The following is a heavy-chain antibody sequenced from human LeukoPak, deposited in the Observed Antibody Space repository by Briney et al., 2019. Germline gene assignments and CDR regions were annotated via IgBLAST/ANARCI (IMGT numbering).Heavy chain of an antibody. CDR3: AGPYEYGDFSY. CDR1: SLPFSDHY. J-gene: IGHJ4*02. V-gene: IGHV3-11*01. D-gene: IGHD4-17*01. Sequence: GGSLRLSCAASSLPFSDHYMIWIRQAPGKGLEWVSYIGHDGTGMSYAESVRGRFTISRDNANKTLYLQMSSLTVEDSAVYYCAGPYEYGDFSYWGQGSLVSVSS. CDR2: IGHDGTGM.